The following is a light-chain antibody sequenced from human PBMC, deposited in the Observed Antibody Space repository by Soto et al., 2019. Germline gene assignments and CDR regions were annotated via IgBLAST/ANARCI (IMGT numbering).Light chain of an antibody. J-gene: IGLJ1*01. CDR1: SSDIGTYNL. V-gene: IGLV2-23*02. CDR3: CSFAGSGTGV. Sequence: TEPASVSGSPGQSIAISCTGTSSDIGTYNLVSWYQQHPGKVPKLMISEVNKRPSGVSNRFSGSKSGNTASLTISGLQTEDEADYYCCSFAGSGTGVFGTGTKVTVL. CDR2: EVN.